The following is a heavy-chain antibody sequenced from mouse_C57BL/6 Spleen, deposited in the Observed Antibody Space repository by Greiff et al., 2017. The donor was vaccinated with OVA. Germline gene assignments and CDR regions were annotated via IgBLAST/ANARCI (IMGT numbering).Heavy chain of an antibody. CDR2: IYPGDGDT. J-gene: IGHJ2*01. V-gene: IGHV1-80*01. Sequence: VQLVESGAELVKPGASVKISCKASGYAFSSYWMNWVKQRPGKGLEWIGQIYPGDGDTNYNGKFKGKATLTADKSSSTAYMQLSSLTSEDSAVYFCARLRDGYFDYWGQGTTLTVSS. CDR1: GYAFSSYW. D-gene: IGHD3-3*01. CDR3: ARLRDGYFDY.